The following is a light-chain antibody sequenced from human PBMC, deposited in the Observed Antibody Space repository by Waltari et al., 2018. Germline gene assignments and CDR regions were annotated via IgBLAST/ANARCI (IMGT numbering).Light chain of an antibody. J-gene: IGLJ3*02. CDR2: RND. Sequence: QSVLTQPPSASGTPGQTVTTSCSGSSSNLGHNVVTWYQQVPGTTPKLLIYRNDQRPSGVPDRFSGSKSGTSASLAISGLRSEDEADYYCAAWDDSLHGRWEFGGGTKVTVL. CDR1: SSNLGHNV. V-gene: IGLV1-44*01. CDR3: AAWDDSLHGRWE.